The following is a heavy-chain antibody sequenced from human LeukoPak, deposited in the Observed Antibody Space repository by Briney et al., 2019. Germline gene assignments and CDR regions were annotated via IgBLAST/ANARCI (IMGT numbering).Heavy chain of an antibody. CDR2: IYYSGST. J-gene: IGHJ4*02. Sequence: PSETLSLTCTVSGGSISSSSYYWGWIRQPPGKGLEWIGSIYYSGSTYYNPSLKSRVTISVDTSKNQFSLKLSSVTAADTAVYYCARDGYYYGSGSYRFDYWGQGTLVTVSS. V-gene: IGHV4-39*07. CDR3: ARDGYYYGSGSYRFDY. CDR1: GGSISSSSYY. D-gene: IGHD3-10*01.